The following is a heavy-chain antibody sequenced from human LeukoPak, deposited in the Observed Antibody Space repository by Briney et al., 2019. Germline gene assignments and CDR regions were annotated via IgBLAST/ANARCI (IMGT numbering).Heavy chain of an antibody. J-gene: IGHJ4*02. CDR3: ARDQGVRDTAMADY. V-gene: IGHV1-24*01. CDR2: FDPEDGET. Sequence: ASVKVSCKVSGYTLTELSMHWVRQAPGKGLEWMGGFDPEDGETIYAQKFQGRVTMTEDTSTDTAYMELSSLRSEDTAVYYCARDQGVRDTAMADYWGQGTLVTVSS. CDR1: GYTLTELS. D-gene: IGHD5-18*01.